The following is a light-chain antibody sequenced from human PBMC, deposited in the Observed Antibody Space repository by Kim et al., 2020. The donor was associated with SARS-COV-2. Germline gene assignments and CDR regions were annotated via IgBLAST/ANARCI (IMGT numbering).Light chain of an antibody. Sequence: SVAPGQPVTIPCSGAKRGKSYSSWYRKRPGQAPVLVTYQDTKRPSGSPERFAGSNSGNTAILTTSGAQAMDEADYYCQAGDNTWVFGGGTQLPVL. CDR3: QAGDNTWV. V-gene: IGLV3-1*01. CDR2: QDT. CDR1: KRGKSY. J-gene: IGLJ3*02.